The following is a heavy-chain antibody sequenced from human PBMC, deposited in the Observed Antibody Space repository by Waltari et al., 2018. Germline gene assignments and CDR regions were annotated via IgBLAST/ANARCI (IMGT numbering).Heavy chain of an antibody. CDR3: AREGGDSGYGALTGFDP. D-gene: IGHD5-12*01. J-gene: IGHJ5*02. CDR2: IIPILGIA. CDR1: GGTFSSYA. Sequence: QVQLVQSGAEVKKPGSSVKVSCKASGGTFSSYAISWVRQAPGQGLEWMGGIIPILGIANYAQKFQGRVTITADKSTSTAYMELSSLRSEDTAVYYCAREGGDSGYGALTGFDPWGQGTLVTVSS. V-gene: IGHV1-69*10.